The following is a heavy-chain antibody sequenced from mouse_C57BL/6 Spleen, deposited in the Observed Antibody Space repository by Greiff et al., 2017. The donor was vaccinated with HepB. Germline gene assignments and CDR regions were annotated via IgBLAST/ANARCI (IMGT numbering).Heavy chain of an antibody. V-gene: IGHV1-64*01. CDR2: IHPNSGST. CDR1: GYTFTSYW. J-gene: IGHJ1*03. D-gene: IGHD1-1*01. CDR3: ARCSSYPLWYFDV. Sequence: QVQLQQPGAELVKPGASVKLSCKASGYTFTSYWMHWVKQRPGQGLEWIGMIHPNSGSTNYNEKFKSKATLTVHKSSSTAYMQLSSLTSEDSAVYYCARCSSYPLWYFDVWGTGTTVTVSS.